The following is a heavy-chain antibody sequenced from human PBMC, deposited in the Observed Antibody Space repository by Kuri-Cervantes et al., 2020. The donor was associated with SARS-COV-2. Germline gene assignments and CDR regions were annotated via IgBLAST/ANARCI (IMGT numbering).Heavy chain of an antibody. D-gene: IGHD2-8*01. J-gene: IGHJ4*02. Sequence: GESLKISCVATGFTFSGYTMNWVRQALGKALQWVSSISGSGSYIYYADSVKGRFTVSRDSAKNTLYLQMNSLRAEDTAVYYCASAILYYFEPLRYWGQGTLVTVSS. CDR1: GFTFSGYT. CDR2: ISGSGSYI. V-gene: IGHV3-21*01. CDR3: ASAILYYFEPLRY.